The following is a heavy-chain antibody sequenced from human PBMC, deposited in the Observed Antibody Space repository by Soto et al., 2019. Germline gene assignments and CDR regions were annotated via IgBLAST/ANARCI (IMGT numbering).Heavy chain of an antibody. CDR1: GYSFTSYW. CDR2: IYPGDSDT. J-gene: IGHJ5*02. Sequence: PGESLKISCKGSGYSFTSYWIGWVRQMPGKGLEWMGIIYPGDSDTRYSPSFQGQVTISADKSISTAYLQWSSLKASDTAMYYCARPLAVAGTIPLSNWFDPGGQGTLVTVSS. V-gene: IGHV5-51*01. CDR3: ARPLAVAGTIPLSNWFDP. D-gene: IGHD6-19*01.